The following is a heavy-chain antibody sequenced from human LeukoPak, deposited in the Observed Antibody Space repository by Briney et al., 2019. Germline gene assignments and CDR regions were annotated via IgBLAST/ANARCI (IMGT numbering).Heavy chain of an antibody. J-gene: IGHJ4*02. Sequence: GGSLRLSCAASGFTFSSYAMSWVRQAPGRGLEWVSAISGSGGSTYYADSVKGRFTISRDNSKNTLYLQMNSLRAEDTAVYYCAKLGRGIVANIDYWGQGTLVTVSS. D-gene: IGHD3-22*01. CDR1: GFTFSSYA. CDR2: ISGSGGST. V-gene: IGHV3-23*01. CDR3: AKLGRGIVANIDY.